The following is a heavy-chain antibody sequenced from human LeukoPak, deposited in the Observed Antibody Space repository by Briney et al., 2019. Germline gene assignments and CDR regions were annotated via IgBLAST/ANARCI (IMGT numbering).Heavy chain of an antibody. CDR1: GGSISSYY. CDR2: IYYSGST. CDR3: ARRRGIAVAGFDY. D-gene: IGHD6-19*01. J-gene: IGHJ4*02. V-gene: IGHV4-59*01. Sequence: SETLSPTCTVSGGSISSYYWSWIRQPPGKGLEWIGYIYYSGSTNYNPSLKSRVTISVDTSKNQFSLKLSSVTAADTAVYYCARRRGIAVAGFDYWGQGTLVTVSS.